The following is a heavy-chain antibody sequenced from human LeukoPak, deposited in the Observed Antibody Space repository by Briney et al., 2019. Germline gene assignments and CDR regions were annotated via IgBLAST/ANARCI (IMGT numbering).Heavy chain of an antibody. J-gene: IGHJ3*02. Sequence: PSETLSLTCTVSGGSISSSSYYWGWIRQPPGKGLEWIGSIYYSGSTYYNPSLKSRVTISVDTSKNQFSLKLSSVTAADTAVYYCARLQKYYYDSSGSQGAFDIWGQGTMVTVSS. CDR1: GGSISSSSYY. D-gene: IGHD3-22*01. V-gene: IGHV4-39*07. CDR2: IYYSGST. CDR3: ARLQKYYYDSSGSQGAFDI.